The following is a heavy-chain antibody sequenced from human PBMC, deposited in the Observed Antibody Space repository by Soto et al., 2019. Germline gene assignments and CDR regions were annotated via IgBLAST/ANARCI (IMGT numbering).Heavy chain of an antibody. CDR1: GYTFTGYY. CDR2: INPNSGGT. J-gene: IGHJ5*02. CDR3: ARSGSELGYCSSTSCRPHGFDP. Sequence: ASVKVSCKASGYTFTGYYMHWVRQAPGQGLEWMGWINPNSGGTNYAQKFQGWVTMTRDTSISTAYMELSRLRSDDTAVYYCARSGSELGYCSSTSCRPHGFDPWGQGTLVTVSS. V-gene: IGHV1-2*04. D-gene: IGHD2-2*01.